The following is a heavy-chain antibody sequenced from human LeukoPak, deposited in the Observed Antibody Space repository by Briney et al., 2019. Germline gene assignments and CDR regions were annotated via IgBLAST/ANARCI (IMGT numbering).Heavy chain of an antibody. CDR3: ARDKYYGSGSFDY. CDR2: IIPIFGTA. Sequence: SVKVSCKASGGTFSSYAISWVRQAPGQGLEWMGRIIPIFGTANYAQKFQGRVTITTYESTSTAYMELSSLRSEDTAVYYCARDKYYGSGSFDYWGQGTLVTVSS. V-gene: IGHV1-69*05. D-gene: IGHD3-10*01. CDR1: GGTFSSYA. J-gene: IGHJ4*02.